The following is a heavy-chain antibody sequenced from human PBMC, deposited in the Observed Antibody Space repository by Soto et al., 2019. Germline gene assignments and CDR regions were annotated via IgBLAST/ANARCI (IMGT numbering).Heavy chain of an antibody. D-gene: IGHD3-10*01. V-gene: IGHV5-51*01. CDR2: IYPDDSDT. CDR3: ATIKVGSHYYYHGMDV. CDR1: VYNFASYW. Sequence: GESLKISCKGSVYNFASYWIGWVRQMPGKGLEWMGIIYPDDSDTKYSPSFEGQVSMSVDKSINTAYLKLSSLKASDTAIYYCATIKVGSHYYYHGMDVWGKGTTVTVSS. J-gene: IGHJ6*04.